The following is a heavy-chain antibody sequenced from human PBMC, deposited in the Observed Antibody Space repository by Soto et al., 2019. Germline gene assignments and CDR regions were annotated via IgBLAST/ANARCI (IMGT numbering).Heavy chain of an antibody. CDR2: IYPRASDT. D-gene: IGHD3-22*01. CDR3: ARPRPPRHYYDSIGYSPGYYGLDV. V-gene: IGHV5-51*01. CDR1: GYSFTSYW. J-gene: IGHJ6*02. Sequence: PAEFLKISCKGSGYSFTSYWIGWVRQMPAKGLEWMGIIYPRASDTRYSPSFQGQVTISADKSVSTAYLQWSSLKASDPARDYCARPRPPRHYYDSIGYSPGYYGLDVWRQGTTVTAP.